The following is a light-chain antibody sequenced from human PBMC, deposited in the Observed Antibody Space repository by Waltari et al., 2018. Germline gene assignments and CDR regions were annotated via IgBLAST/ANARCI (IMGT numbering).Light chain of an antibody. CDR1: SSNLGDYY. CDR3: LSYDSSLSAWV. Sequence: QSVLTQPPSVSGAPGQRVTISCTGSSSNLGDYYVSWYQQLPGTTPKLLIYQDNKRPSGVSDRFSGSKSGTSASLTITGLQTEDEADYYCLSYDSSLSAWVFGGGTRLTVL. J-gene: IGLJ2*01. V-gene: IGLV1-40*01. CDR2: QDN.